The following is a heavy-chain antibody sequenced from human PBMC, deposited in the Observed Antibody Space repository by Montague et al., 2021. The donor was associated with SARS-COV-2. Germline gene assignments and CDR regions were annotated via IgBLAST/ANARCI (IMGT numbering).Heavy chain of an antibody. CDR3: ARRGRKLLPVATTISGFDI. CDR2: IYDSGST. CDR1: GGSISSSNYY. D-gene: IGHD5-12*01. J-gene: IGHJ3*02. V-gene: IGHV4-39*02. Sequence: SETLSLTCTVSGGSISSSNYYWDWIRQPPGKGLEWIGSIYDSGSTYYNPSLKSRVTISVDTSKNHFSLKLSSVTAADTAVYYCARRGRKLLPVATTISGFDIWGQGTMVTVSS.